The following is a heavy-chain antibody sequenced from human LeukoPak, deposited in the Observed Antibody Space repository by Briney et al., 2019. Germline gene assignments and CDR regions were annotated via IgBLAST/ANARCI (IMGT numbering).Heavy chain of an antibody. V-gene: IGHV3-21*01. J-gene: IGHJ4*02. Sequence: GGSLRLSCAASGFTFSSYSMNWVRRAPGKGLEWVSSISISSSYIYYADSVKGRFTISRDNAKNSLYLQMNSLRDEDTAVYYCARDILTKQAYSGYDNWGQGTLVTVSS. CDR3: ARDILTKQAYSGYDN. CDR1: GFTFSSYS. CDR2: ISISSSYI. D-gene: IGHD5-12*01.